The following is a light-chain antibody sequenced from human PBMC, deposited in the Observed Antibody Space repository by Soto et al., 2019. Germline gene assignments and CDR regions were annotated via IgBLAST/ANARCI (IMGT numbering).Light chain of an antibody. CDR3: SSYTSSSTRV. CDR1: SSDVGGYNY. Sequence: QSALTQPASVSGSPGQSITISCTGTSSDVGGYNYVSWYQQHPGKAPKLMIYRPSGVSNRFSGSKSGNTASLTISGLQAEDEADYYCSSYTSSSTRVFGGGTQLTVL. V-gene: IGLV2-14*01. J-gene: IGLJ3*02.